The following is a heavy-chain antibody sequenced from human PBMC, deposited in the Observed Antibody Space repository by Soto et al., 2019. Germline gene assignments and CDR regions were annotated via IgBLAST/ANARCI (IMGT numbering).Heavy chain of an antibody. V-gene: IGHV1-18*01. CDR1: GYTFTSYG. J-gene: IGHJ6*01. Sequence: ASVKVYCKASGYTFTSYGISWVRQAPVQGLEWMGWISAYNGNTNDAQKLQGRGTMTTDTSTSTSYMELMSLRSDDTAVYYCAKACSPFLEWPYPPPYYSMDVGGQGTTVTISS. D-gene: IGHD3-3*01. CDR3: AKACSPFLEWPYPPPYYSMDV. CDR2: ISAYNGNT.